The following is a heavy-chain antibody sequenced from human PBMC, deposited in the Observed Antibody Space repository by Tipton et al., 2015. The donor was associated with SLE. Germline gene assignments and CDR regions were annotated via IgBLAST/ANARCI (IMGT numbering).Heavy chain of an antibody. CDR1: GGTFSSYA. D-gene: IGHD2-8*01. CDR3: ASRMVYANVPLDY. Sequence: QSGAEVKKPGSSVKVSCKASGGTFSSYAISWVRQAPGQGLEWMGGIIPILGIANYAQKFQGRVTITTDESTSTAYMELSSLRSEDAAVYSCASRMVYANVPLDYWGQGTLVTVSS. CDR2: IIPILGIA. V-gene: IGHV1-69*05. J-gene: IGHJ4*02.